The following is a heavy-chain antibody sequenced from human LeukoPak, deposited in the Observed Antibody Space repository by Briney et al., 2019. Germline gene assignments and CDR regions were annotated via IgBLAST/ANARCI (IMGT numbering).Heavy chain of an antibody. CDR3: AKDRRYSYGHFDY. D-gene: IGHD5-18*01. CDR2: ISDGGGST. CDR1: GFSFSNYA. Sequence: GGSLRLSCAASGFSFSNYAMSWVRQAPARGPEWVSAISDGGGSTYYADSVKGRFTISRDNSKNTLFLQMNSLRAEDTAVYYCAKDRRYSYGHFDYWGQGALVTVSS. V-gene: IGHV3-23*01. J-gene: IGHJ4*02.